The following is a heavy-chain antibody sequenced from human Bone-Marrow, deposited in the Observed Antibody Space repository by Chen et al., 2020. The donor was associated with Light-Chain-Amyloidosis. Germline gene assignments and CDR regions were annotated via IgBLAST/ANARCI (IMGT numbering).Heavy chain of an antibody. Sequence: EVQLVESGGGLVQPGGSLRISWAASGFTFNSYWMHWVRQAPGKGLVCVSRISTDGSSSYAVSVKGRFTISRDNAKNTLFLQMNSLTAEDTAVYYCARARTPTMLDNWGQGTLVTVSS. CDR3: ARARTPTMLDN. CDR2: ISTDGSS. D-gene: IGHD1-1*01. J-gene: IGHJ4*02. CDR1: GFTFNSYW. V-gene: IGHV3-74*01.